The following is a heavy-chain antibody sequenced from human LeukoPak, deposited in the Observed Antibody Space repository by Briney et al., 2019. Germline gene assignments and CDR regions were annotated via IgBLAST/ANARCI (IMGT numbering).Heavy chain of an antibody. CDR2: IYTSGST. CDR1: GGSISSYY. CDR3: ARDRGSYSSSWHVGWFDP. Sequence: SETLSLTCTVSGGSISSYYWSWIRQPAGKGLEWIGRIYTSGSTNYNPSLKSRVTMSVDTSKNQFSLKLSSVTAADTAVYYCARDRGSYSSSWHVGWFDPWGQGTLVTVSS. V-gene: IGHV4-4*07. J-gene: IGHJ5*02. D-gene: IGHD6-13*01.